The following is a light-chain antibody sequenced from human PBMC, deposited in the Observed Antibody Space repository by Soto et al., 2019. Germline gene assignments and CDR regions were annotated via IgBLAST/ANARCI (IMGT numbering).Light chain of an antibody. J-gene: IGLJ3*02. CDR2: DVS. Sequence: QSALTQPASVSGSPGQSITISCTGTSSDVGGYNYVSWYQQHPGKAPKLMIYDVSNRPSGVSNRFSGSKSGNTASLTISGLQAEDEADYYCSSYASGSTFLMFGGGTQLTVL. CDR3: SSYASGSTFLM. CDR1: SSDVGGYNY. V-gene: IGLV2-14*01.